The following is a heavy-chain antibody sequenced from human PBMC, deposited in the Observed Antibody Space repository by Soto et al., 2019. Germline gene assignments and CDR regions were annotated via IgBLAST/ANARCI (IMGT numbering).Heavy chain of an antibody. J-gene: IGHJ4*02. CDR3: ARNYYDSSGSLDY. CDR1: GGSVSSGSYY. Sequence: QVQLQESGPGLVKPSETLSLTCTVSGGSVSSGSYYRSWIRQPPGKGLEWIGYIYYSGSTNYNPSPKSRVTISVDTSKNQFSLKLSSVTAADTAVYYCARNYYDSSGSLDYWGQGTLVTVSS. V-gene: IGHV4-61*01. D-gene: IGHD3-22*01. CDR2: IYYSGST.